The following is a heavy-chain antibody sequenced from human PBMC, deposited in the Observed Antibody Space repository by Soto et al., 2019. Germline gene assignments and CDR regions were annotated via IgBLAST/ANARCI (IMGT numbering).Heavy chain of an antibody. CDR1: GGTFSSYA. J-gene: IGHJ4*02. V-gene: IGHV1-69*01. D-gene: IGHD5-18*01. CDR2: IIPIFGTA. CDR3: ARSSSTPVDTAMVEYYFDY. Sequence: QVQLVQSGAEVKKPGSSVKVSCKASGGTFSSYAISWVRQAPGQGLEWMGGIIPIFGTANYAQKFQGRVTITADESTSTASLELSSLRSEDTAVYYCARSSSTPVDTAMVEYYFDYWGQGTLVTVSS.